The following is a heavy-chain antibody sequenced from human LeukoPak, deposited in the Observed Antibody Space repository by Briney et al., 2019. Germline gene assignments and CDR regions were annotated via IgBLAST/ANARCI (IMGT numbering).Heavy chain of an antibody. J-gene: IGHJ4*02. D-gene: IGHD5-12*01. Sequence: GGSLRLSCAASGFTFSSFSMNWVRQAPGKGLEGVSSISSSSDYIFYADSVKGRFTISRDNAKNSLYLQMNSLRAEDTAVYYCARARGYSGYDNHYWGQGTLVTVSS. CDR2: ISSSSDYI. CDR3: ARARGYSGYDNHY. V-gene: IGHV3-21*01. CDR1: GFTFSSFS.